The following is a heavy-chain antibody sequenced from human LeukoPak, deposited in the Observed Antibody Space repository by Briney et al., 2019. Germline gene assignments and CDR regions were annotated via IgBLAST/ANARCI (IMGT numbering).Heavy chain of an antibody. V-gene: IGHV1-2*02. CDR1: GYTFTGYY. CDR3: ARERTAMVNNWFDP. D-gene: IGHD5-18*01. Sequence: ASVKVSCKASGYTFTGYYMHWVRQAPGQGLEWMGWINPNSGGTNYAQKFQGRVTMTRDTSNSTAYMELSRLRSDDTAVYYCARERTAMVNNWFDPWGQGTLVTVSS. CDR2: INPNSGGT. J-gene: IGHJ5*02.